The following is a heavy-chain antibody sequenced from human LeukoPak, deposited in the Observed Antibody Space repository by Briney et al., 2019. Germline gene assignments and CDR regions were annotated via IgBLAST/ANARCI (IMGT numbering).Heavy chain of an antibody. CDR3: AKDRIELERPYWFDP. D-gene: IGHD1-1*01. Sequence: GGSLRLSCAASGFTFDDYGMSWVRQAPGKGLEWVSVISASGDRTNYADSVKGRFTNSRDNSKNMLYLQMNSLRVEDTAVYYCAKDRIELERPYWFDPWGQGTLVTVSS. V-gene: IGHV3-23*01. J-gene: IGHJ5*02. CDR2: ISASGDRT. CDR1: GFTFDDYG.